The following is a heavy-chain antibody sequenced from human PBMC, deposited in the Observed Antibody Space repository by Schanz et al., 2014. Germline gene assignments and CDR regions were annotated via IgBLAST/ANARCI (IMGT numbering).Heavy chain of an antibody. D-gene: IGHD3-16*01. J-gene: IGHJ4*02. V-gene: IGHV3-21*01. CDR1: GFSFSSFG. CDR2: ISSRSTYI. CDR3: ARGTPFLCDY. Sequence: VQLVESGGGVVQPGGSLRLSCAASGFSFSSFGMNWVRQAPGKGLDWVSSISSRSTYIYYADSVKGRFTISRDNAKNSLYLQMNSLRAEDTAVYYCARGTPFLCDYWGQGTLVTVSS.